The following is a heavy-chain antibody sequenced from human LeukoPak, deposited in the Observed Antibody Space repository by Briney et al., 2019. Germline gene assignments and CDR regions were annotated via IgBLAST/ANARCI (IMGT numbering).Heavy chain of an antibody. J-gene: IGHJ4*02. D-gene: IGHD4-11*01. CDR2: ISAYNGHT. CDR3: ARDDNYGIFVNVDY. CDR1: GYTFTNYG. V-gene: IGHV1-18*01. Sequence: VASVKVSCKASGYTFTNYGISWVRQAPGQGLEWMGWISAYNGHTKYTQKFQGRVTLTTDTSTSTAYMELSSLRSDDTAVYYCARDDNYGIFVNVDYWGQGTLVTVSS.